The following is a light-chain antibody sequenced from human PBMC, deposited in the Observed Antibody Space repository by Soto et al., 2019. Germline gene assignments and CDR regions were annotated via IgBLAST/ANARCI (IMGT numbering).Light chain of an antibody. Sequence: DIQLTQSPSFLAASFGDRVTITCRASQGIASFLAWYQQKPGKAPNLLIYTASSLQSGVPSRFSGSGSGTEFTLTISSLQPDDFATYYCQQYNSYSFGQGTKVDI. J-gene: IGKJ1*01. CDR1: QGIASF. CDR2: TAS. V-gene: IGKV1-9*01. CDR3: QQYNSYS.